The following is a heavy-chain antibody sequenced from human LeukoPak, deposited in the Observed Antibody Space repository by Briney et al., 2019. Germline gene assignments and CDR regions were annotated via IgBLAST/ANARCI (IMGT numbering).Heavy chain of an antibody. CDR3: ARGRYCSSTSCYYRGFDY. Sequence: GASVKVSCKASGYTFTSYDINWVRQAPGQGLEWMGWMNPNSGNTGYARKFQGRVTMTRNTSISTAYMELSSLRSEDTAVYYCARGRYCSSTSCYYRGFDYWGQGTLVTVSS. D-gene: IGHD2-2*01. J-gene: IGHJ4*02. CDR1: GYTFTSYD. V-gene: IGHV1-8*01. CDR2: MNPNSGNT.